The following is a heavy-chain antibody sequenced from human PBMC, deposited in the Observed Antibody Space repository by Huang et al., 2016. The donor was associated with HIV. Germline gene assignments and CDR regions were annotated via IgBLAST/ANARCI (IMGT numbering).Heavy chain of an antibody. CDR3: ASGEYGENAYDI. D-gene: IGHD2-2*01. V-gene: IGHV4-39*01. Sequence: QLHLQQSGPGLVRPSETLSLICTVSGGSITSSNHYWGWIRQTPGKGLEWIGNFYDMGDAYYTPSLKNRVSISIDTSKSQFSLRLSSVIATDTAVYYCASGEYGENAYDIWGQGTVVTVSA. CDR1: GGSITSSNHY. CDR2: FYDMGDA. J-gene: IGHJ3*02.